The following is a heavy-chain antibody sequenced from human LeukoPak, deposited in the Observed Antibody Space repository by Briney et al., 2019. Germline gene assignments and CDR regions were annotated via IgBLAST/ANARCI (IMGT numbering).Heavy chain of an antibody. CDR1: GYTFTSYA. Sequence: ASVKVSCKASGYTFTSYAMHWVRQAPGQRLEWMGWINAGNGNTKYSQKFQGRVTITRDTSASTAYTELSSLRSEDTAVYYCARAPSVHYGMDVWGKGTTVTVSS. J-gene: IGHJ6*04. V-gene: IGHV1-3*01. CDR2: INAGNGNT. CDR3: ARAPSVHYGMDV.